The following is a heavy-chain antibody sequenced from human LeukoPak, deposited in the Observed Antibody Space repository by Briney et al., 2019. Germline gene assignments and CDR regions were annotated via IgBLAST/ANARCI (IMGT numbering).Heavy chain of an antibody. Sequence: GGSLRLSCAASGFTFSSYAMHWVRQAPGKGLEWVAVISYDGSNKYYADSVKGRFTISRDNSKNTLQLQMNSLRAEDTAVYYCARVPSFYDFWSGYHDYWGQGTLVTVSS. V-gene: IGHV3-30-3*01. D-gene: IGHD3-3*01. CDR1: GFTFSSYA. CDR2: ISYDGSNK. J-gene: IGHJ4*02. CDR3: ARVPSFYDFWSGYHDY.